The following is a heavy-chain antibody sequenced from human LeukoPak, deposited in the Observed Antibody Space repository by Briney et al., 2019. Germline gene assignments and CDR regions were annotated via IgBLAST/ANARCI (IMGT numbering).Heavy chain of an antibody. CDR2: INPNSGGT. CDR1: GYTFTGYY. Sequence: ASVKVSCKASGYTFTGYYMHWVRQAPGQGLEWMGWINPNSGGTNYAQKFQGRVTMTRDMSTTTDYMELSSLRSEDTAVYYCARDNSVGDIAWWFDPWGQGTLVTVSS. J-gene: IGHJ5*02. V-gene: IGHV1-2*02. D-gene: IGHD3-16*02. CDR3: ARDNSVGDIAWWFDP.